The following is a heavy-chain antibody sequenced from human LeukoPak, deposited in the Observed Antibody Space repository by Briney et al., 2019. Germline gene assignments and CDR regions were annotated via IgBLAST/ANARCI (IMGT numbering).Heavy chain of an antibody. CDR3: ARDPGIPVAGRDY. D-gene: IGHD6-19*01. V-gene: IGHV3-23*01. Sequence: GGSLRLSCAASGFTFSSYAMSWVRQAPGKGLEWVSAISGSGGSTYYADSVKGRFTISRDNSKNTLYLQMNSLRAEDTAVYYCARDPGIPVAGRDYWGQGTLVTVSS. CDR1: GFTFSSYA. J-gene: IGHJ4*02. CDR2: ISGSGGST.